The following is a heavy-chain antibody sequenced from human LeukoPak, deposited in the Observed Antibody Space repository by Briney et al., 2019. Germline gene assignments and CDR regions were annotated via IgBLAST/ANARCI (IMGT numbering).Heavy chain of an antibody. J-gene: IGHJ4*02. CDR1: GFTFSNYA. Sequence: GGSLRLSCAASGFTFSNYAMNWVRQAPGKGLEWVSGISGSGGGTSYADSVKGGFTISRDNSENTLYLQMNSLRAEDTAIFYCAKVSGSSSSSLDYWGQGTLVTVSS. V-gene: IGHV3-23*01. CDR3: AKVSGSSSSSLDY. CDR2: ISGSGGGT. D-gene: IGHD2-2*01.